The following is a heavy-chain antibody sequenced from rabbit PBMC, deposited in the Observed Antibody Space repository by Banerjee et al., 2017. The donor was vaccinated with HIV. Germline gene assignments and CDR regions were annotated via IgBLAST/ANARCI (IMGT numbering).Heavy chain of an antibody. CDR1: GIDFSNNYY. D-gene: IGHD4-2*01. V-gene: IGHV1S40*01. Sequence: QSLEESGGDLVKPGASLTLTCTASGIDFSNNYYMCWVRQAPGKGLEWIACIYTESESTYYANWAKGRFTISRTSSTTVTLQMTSLTAADTATCFCARGSAYAGAGYALWGPGTLVTVS. CDR2: IYTESEST. J-gene: IGHJ4*01. CDR3: ARGSAYAGAGYAL.